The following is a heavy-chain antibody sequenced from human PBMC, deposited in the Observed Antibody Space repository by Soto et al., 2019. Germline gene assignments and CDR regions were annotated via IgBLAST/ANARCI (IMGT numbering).Heavy chain of an antibody. CDR3: ASSYYYDTSGYYPHGDY. CDR2: IIPMFATA. V-gene: IGHV1-69*01. Sequence: QVQLVQSGAEVKKPGSSVKVSCKASGGTFSSYAISWVRQAPGQGLEWMGGIIPMFATASYAQKFQGRVTITADEYTSTAYMELSSLRSEDTAVFYCASSYYYDTSGYYPHGDYWGQGTLVTVSS. D-gene: IGHD3-22*01. J-gene: IGHJ4*02. CDR1: GGTFSSYA.